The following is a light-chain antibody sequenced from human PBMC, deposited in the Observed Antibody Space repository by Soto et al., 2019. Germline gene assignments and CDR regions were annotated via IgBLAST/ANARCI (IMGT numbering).Light chain of an antibody. J-gene: IGKJ4*01. V-gene: IGKV4-1*01. CDR2: WAS. CDR1: QSVLYSSNNKNY. Sequence: EIVMTQSPDSLAVSLVEMATINFKSIQSVLYSSNNKNYLARYQQKPGQPPKLLIYWASTRESGVPDRFSGSGSGTDFTLTISSLQPEDVATYYCQKYNSAPLTFGGGTKVDIK. CDR3: QKYNSAPLT.